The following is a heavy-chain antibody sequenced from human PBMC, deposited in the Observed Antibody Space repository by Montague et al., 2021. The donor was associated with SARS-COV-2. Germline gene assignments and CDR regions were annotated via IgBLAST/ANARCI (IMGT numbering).Heavy chain of an antibody. V-gene: IGHV6-1*01. Sequence: KWYLDYAVAVKGRITINADTSRNQFSLQLNSVAPEDTAVYYCARAPYSSGFYGMDVWGQGTTVTGSS. CDR3: ARAPYSSGFYGMDV. CDR2: KWYL. D-gene: IGHD3-22*01. J-gene: IGHJ6*02.